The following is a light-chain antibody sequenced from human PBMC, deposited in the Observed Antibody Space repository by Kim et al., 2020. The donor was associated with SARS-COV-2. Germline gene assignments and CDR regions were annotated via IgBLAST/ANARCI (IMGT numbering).Light chain of an antibody. CDR2: DTS. CDR1: SSNIGAGYG. V-gene: IGLV1-40*01. Sequence: QRVTFSCAGSSSNIGAGYGVNWYQQIPGTAPKLLISDTSNRPSGVPDRFSGSLSGTSASLVITGLQVDDEADYYCQSFDNSLTGVVFGGGTQLTVL. CDR3: QSFDNSLTGVV. J-gene: IGLJ2*01.